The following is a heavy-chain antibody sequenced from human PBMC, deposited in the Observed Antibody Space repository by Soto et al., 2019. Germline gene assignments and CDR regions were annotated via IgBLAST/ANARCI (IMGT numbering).Heavy chain of an antibody. Sequence: GGSLRLSCAASGFTFDDYAMHWVRQAPGKGLEWVSGISWNSGSIGYADSVKGRFTISRDNAKNSLYLQMNSLRAEDTALYYCAKDFYGSGSYYAGGDYWGQGTLVTVSS. CDR1: GFTFDDYA. CDR2: ISWNSGSI. V-gene: IGHV3-9*01. D-gene: IGHD3-10*01. J-gene: IGHJ4*02. CDR3: AKDFYGSGSYYAGGDY.